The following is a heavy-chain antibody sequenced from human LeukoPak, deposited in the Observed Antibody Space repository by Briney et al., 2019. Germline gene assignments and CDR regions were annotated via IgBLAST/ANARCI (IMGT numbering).Heavy chain of an antibody. CDR1: GFTFSSYW. J-gene: IGHJ4*02. Sequence: GGSLRLSCAASGFTFSSYWMSWVRQAPGNGLECVANIKQDGSEKYYVDSVKGRFTISRDNAKDSLSLQMNSLRAEDTAVYYCTRDFVHGYNYSWPSNWGQGTLVTVSS. V-gene: IGHV3-7*01. CDR3: TRDFVHGYNYSWPSN. D-gene: IGHD5-24*01. CDR2: IKQDGSEK.